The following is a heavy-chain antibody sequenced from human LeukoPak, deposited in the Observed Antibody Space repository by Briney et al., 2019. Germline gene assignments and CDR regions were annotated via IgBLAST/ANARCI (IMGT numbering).Heavy chain of an antibody. CDR2: IKLRGRS. V-gene: IGHV4-38-2*02. D-gene: IGHD4/OR15-4a*01. CDR1: GSSISSDYY. J-gene: IGHJ4*02. CDR3: ARLVGANSVDY. Sequence: SETLSLTCTVSGSSISSDYYWCWGQQPPGEGLEWIGSIKLRGRSYYNPSLKSRFTISADTSKNQFSLQVSSVTAADTAVYYCARLVGANSVDYWGQGILVTVSS.